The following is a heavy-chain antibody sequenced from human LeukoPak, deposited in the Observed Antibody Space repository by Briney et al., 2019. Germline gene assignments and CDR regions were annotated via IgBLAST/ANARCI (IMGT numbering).Heavy chain of an antibody. D-gene: IGHD1-26*01. CDR3: ARQGAGGRAFDI. CDR1: GGSISSSSYY. CDR2: TYYSGNT. J-gene: IGHJ3*02. Sequence: SETLSLTCTVSGGSISSSSYYWGWIRQPPGKGLEWIGSTYYSGNTYYNPSLQSRVTISVDTSKNQFSLKLSSVTAADTAVYNCARQGAGGRAFDIWGQGTMVTVSS. V-gene: IGHV4-39*01.